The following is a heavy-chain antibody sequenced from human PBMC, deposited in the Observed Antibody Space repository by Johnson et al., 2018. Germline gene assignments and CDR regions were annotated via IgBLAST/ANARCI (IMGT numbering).Heavy chain of an antibody. CDR3: TPPGRGSSGLSYYMDV. J-gene: IGHJ6*03. V-gene: IGHV3-49*03. D-gene: IGHD6-19*01. CDR1: GFTFGDYA. CDR2: IRSEAYGGTT. Sequence: VQLVESGGGLVQPGRSLRLSCITSGFTFGDYAMSWFRQAPGKGLEWVGLIRSEAYGGTTEYAASVKGRFTISRDDFKSIAYLQMNSLKTEDTAVYYCTPPGRGSSGLSYYMDVWGKGTTVTVSS.